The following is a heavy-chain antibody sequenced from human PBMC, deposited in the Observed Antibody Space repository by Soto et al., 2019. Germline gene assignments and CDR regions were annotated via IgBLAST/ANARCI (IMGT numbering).Heavy chain of an antibody. CDR2: IHTTDGT. V-gene: IGHV4-4*07. Sequence: SADLSLDCTLSGGSISSHYWSWIRQPAGKGMEWIGRIHTTDGTNYNPSLKSRVTMSIDTSNNQFSLKLSSLTAADTAVYYCARALTSAAGLYFDFWGQGTRDTGSS. J-gene: IGHJ4*02. CDR3: ARALTSAAGLYFDF. CDR1: GGSISSHY. D-gene: IGHD6-13*01.